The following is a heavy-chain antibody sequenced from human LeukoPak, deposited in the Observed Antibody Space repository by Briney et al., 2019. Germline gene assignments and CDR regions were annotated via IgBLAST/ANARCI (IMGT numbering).Heavy chain of an antibody. V-gene: IGHV3-23*01. J-gene: IGHJ4*02. Sequence: TGGPLTLSCAASGLTYSSYVMLWVRQAPGKGLEWVSAISGSGDSTYYADSVKGRFTISRDNSKNTLYLQMNSLRAEDTAVYYCAKSELIAVAGTFHYWGQGTLVTVSS. CDR3: AKSELIAVAGTFHY. CDR2: ISGSGDST. CDR1: GLTYSSYV. D-gene: IGHD6-19*01.